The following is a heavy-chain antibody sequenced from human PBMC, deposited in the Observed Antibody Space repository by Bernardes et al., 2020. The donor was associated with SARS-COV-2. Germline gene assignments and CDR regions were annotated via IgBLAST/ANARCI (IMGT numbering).Heavy chain of an antibody. CDR3: ARDSLVGYFDY. CDR1: GGSISNYH. Sequence: SETLSLTCTVSGGSISNYHWSWVRQRPGKGLDLIGYIYYSGSTNYNPSLKSRVTISLDTSKNQFSLKLSSVTAADTAVYYCARDSLVGYFDYWGQGTLVTVSS. J-gene: IGHJ4*02. V-gene: IGHV4-59*01. D-gene: IGHD3-16*02. CDR2: IYYSGST.